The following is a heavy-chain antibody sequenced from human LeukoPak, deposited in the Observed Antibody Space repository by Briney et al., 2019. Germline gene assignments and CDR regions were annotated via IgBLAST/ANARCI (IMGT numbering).Heavy chain of an antibody. CDR1: GYTFTNYG. J-gene: IGHJ5*02. Sequence: GASVKVSCKASGYTFTNYGISWVRQAPGQGLEWMGWISAYNGNTNYAQKLQGRVTMTTDTSTSTAYMELRSLRSDDTAVYYCARGGYCSGGSCYPEWFDPWGQGTLVTVSS. D-gene: IGHD2-15*01. CDR2: ISAYNGNT. CDR3: ARGGYCSGGSCYPEWFDP. V-gene: IGHV1-18*01.